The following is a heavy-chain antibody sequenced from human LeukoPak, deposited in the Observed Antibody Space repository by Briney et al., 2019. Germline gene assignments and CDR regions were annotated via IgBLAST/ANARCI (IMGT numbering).Heavy chain of an antibody. V-gene: IGHV3-21*04. J-gene: IGHJ4*02. CDR3: AGTSYSSTWSYFHY. D-gene: IGHD6-13*01. CDR1: GFTFSSYS. Sequence: GGSLRLSCAASGFTFSSYSMNWVRQAPGKGLEWVSSISSSSSYIYYADSVKGRFTISRDNAKNTLYLQMNSLRVEDTALYYCAGTSYSSTWSYFHYWGQGTLVTVSS. CDR2: ISSSSSYI.